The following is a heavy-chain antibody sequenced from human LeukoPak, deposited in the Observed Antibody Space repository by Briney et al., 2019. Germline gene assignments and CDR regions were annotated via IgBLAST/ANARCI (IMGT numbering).Heavy chain of an antibody. V-gene: IGHV7-4-1*01. D-gene: IGHD3-16*01. J-gene: IGHJ3*02. Sequence: ASVKVSCKASGYTITTYAMNWMRQAPGQGFEWLGWIDPNTGTPTYAQGFTGRFVFSLDTSLSTAYLEIHSLKAEDTAVYYCVRDWFGNGVSTLDIWGQGTKVAVVS. CDR2: IDPNTGTP. CDR3: VRDWFGNGVSTLDI. CDR1: GYTITTYA.